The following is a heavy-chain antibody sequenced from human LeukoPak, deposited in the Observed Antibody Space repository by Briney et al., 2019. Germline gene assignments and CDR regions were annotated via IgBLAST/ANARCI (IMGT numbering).Heavy chain of an antibody. CDR2: ISYDGSNK. J-gene: IGHJ6*02. CDR1: GFTFSSYG. D-gene: IGHD3-10*01. Sequence: PGGSLRLSCAASGFTFSSYGMHWVRQAPGKGLEWVAVISYDGSNKYYADSVKGRFTISRDNSKNTLYLQMNSLRAEDTAVYYCAKVSYGSGSYVYGMDVWGQGTTVTVSS. CDR3: AKVSYGSGSYVYGMDV. V-gene: IGHV3-30*18.